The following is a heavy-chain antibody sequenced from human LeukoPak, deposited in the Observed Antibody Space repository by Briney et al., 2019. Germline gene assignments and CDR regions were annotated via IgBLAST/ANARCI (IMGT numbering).Heavy chain of an antibody. V-gene: IGHV3-23*01. CDR2: ITSSGEAT. J-gene: IGHJ5*01. CDR1: GFTFSVYA. Sequence: GGSLRLSCAASGFTFSVYAMSWVRQGTGKGLEWVSSITSSGEATYYADSVRGRFTISRDNSRYTLYLQMNSLTAEDTAVYYCAKDRPNYYQSNGHYYRRDGDSWGQGTLVTVSS. CDR3: AKDRPNYYQSNGHYYRRDGDS. D-gene: IGHD3-22*01.